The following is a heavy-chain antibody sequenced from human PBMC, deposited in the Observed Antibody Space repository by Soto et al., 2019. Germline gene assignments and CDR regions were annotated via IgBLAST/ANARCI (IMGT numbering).Heavy chain of an antibody. Sequence: SETLSLTCTVSGGSISTRSSYWGWIRQPPGKGLEWIGSIYYIGNTYYNPSLKSRVAISIDSSKNRFSLNLNSVTTADTAVYYCAGYYDSSGLMAPFDYWGQGTLVTVSS. D-gene: IGHD3-22*01. CDR2: IYYIGNT. V-gene: IGHV4-39*02. CDR3: AGYYDSSGLMAPFDY. CDR1: GGSISTRSSY. J-gene: IGHJ4*02.